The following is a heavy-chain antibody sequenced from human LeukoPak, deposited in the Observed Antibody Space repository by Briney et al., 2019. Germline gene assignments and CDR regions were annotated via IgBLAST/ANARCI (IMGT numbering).Heavy chain of an antibody. J-gene: IGHJ4*02. CDR1: GGSFSGYY. Sequence: PSETLSLTCAVSGGSFSGYYWTWIRQPPGKGLEWIGEISHNAGPNYNPSLKSRFTISINTSKNQFSLKMNSVTAADTAVYYCARAPPARPFDYWGQGTLVTVSS. CDR3: ARAPPARPFDY. CDR2: ISHNAGP. V-gene: IGHV4-34*01. D-gene: IGHD6-6*01.